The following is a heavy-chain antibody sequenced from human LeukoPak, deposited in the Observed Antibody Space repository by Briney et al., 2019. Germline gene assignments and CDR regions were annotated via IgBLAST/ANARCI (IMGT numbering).Heavy chain of an antibody. V-gene: IGHV1-2*02. Sequence: SVKVSCKASGYTFTDYYMHWVRQAPGQGLEWMGWINPNSGGTNYAQKFQGRVTMTRDTSISTAYMELSRLRSDDTAVYYCARVGSSSRGREDYWGQGTLVTVSS. CDR2: INPNSGGT. CDR3: ARVGSSSRGREDY. J-gene: IGHJ4*02. CDR1: GYTFTDYY. D-gene: IGHD6-6*01.